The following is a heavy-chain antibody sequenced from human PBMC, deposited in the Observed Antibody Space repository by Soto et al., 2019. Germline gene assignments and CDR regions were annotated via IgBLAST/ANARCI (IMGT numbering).Heavy chain of an antibody. CDR3: ARNRLTGDAREPFDI. J-gene: IGHJ3*02. CDR1: GFTFSSYS. D-gene: IGHD7-27*01. V-gene: IGHV3-48*03. CDR2: IDTSGSPR. Sequence: EARLVGSGGGLVQPGGSLRLSCVASGFTFSSYSMSWVRQAPGKGLEWISYIDTSGSPRHYADSVEGRFVISRDNAKSSLYLQLSILRADDPALYYCARNRLTGDAREPFDIWGRGTVVTVSS.